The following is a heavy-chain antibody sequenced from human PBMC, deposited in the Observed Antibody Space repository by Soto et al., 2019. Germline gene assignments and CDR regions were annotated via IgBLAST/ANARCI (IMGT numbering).Heavy chain of an antibody. CDR2: IYWDDDK. D-gene: IGHD2-2*01. CDR3: AHRTCSSTSGYEGRDYLDY. CDR1: GFSLSTRGVG. J-gene: IGHJ4*02. Sequence: QITLKESGPTLVKPTQTLTLTCTFSGFSLSTRGVGVGWIRQPPGKALEWLALIYWDDDKRYSPSLKSRLTFTKDTSKIQVVLTMTNMDPVDTATYYCAHRTCSSTSGYEGRDYLDYWGQGTLVTVSS. V-gene: IGHV2-5*02.